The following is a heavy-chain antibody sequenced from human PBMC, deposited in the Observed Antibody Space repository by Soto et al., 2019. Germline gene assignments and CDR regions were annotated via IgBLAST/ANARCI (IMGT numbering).Heavy chain of an antibody. V-gene: IGHV4-34*01. J-gene: IGHJ1*01. Sequence: LSLTCAVYGGSFIGYYWSWIRQPPGKGLEWIGEINHSGSTNYNPSLKSRVTISVDTSKNQFSLKLSSVTAADTAVYYCARVKVQWLVRYFQHWGQGTLVTVSS. CDR1: GGSFIGYY. CDR2: INHSGST. D-gene: IGHD6-19*01. CDR3: ARVKVQWLVRYFQH.